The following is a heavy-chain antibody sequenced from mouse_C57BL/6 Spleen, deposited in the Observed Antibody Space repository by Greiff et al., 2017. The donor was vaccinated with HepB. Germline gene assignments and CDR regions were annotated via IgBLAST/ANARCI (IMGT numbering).Heavy chain of an antibody. CDR3: ARFKVTTVVFDY. V-gene: IGHV1-61*01. CDR2: IYPSDSET. D-gene: IGHD1-1*01. Sequence: KQRPGQGLEWIGNIYPSDSETHYNQKFKDKATLTVDKSSSTAYMQLSSLTSEDSAVYYCARFKVTTVVFDYWGQGTTLTVSS. J-gene: IGHJ2*01.